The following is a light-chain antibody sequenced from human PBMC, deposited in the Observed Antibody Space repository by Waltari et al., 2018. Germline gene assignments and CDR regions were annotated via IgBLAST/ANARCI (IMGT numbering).Light chain of an antibody. CDR1: TSNIGSNA. V-gene: IGLV1-36*01. CDR3: AAWDDSLSGWV. CDR2: FDD. Sequence: QSVLTQPPSVSEAPRQRVAISCSGSTSNIGSNAVNWYQQLPGKAPKLLIFFDDLLSSGVSDRFSGSKSGHSASLIVGGLRSEDEADYSCAAWDDSLSGWVFGGGTKVTVL. J-gene: IGLJ3*02.